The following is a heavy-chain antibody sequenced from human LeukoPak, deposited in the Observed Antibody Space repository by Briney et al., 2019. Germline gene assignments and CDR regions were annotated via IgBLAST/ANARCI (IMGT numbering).Heavy chain of an antibody. Sequence: GRSLRLSCAASGVTFYDYAMHWVRQAPGKGLEWVSGISWNIDNIDYADSVRGRFTISRDNAKNSLYLQMNSLRAEDTALYYCAKDYDYGFDYWGQGTLVTVSS. CDR1: GVTFYDYA. CDR2: ISWNIDNI. V-gene: IGHV3-9*01. J-gene: IGHJ4*02. D-gene: IGHD4-17*01. CDR3: AKDYDYGFDY.